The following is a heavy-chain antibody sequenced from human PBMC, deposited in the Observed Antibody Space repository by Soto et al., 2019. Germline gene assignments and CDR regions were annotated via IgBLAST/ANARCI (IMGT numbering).Heavy chain of an antibody. Sequence: PSETLSLTCSVSGVSLTSGTYYWSWIRQHPGKGLEWIGYIFYSGSTDYNPSLKSRVNISVDTSKNQFSLKLSSVTVADTAVYYCASTEDFFDYWGQGTLVTVSS. CDR3: ASTEDFFDY. CDR2: IFYSGST. V-gene: IGHV4-31*03. J-gene: IGHJ4*02. CDR1: GVSLTSGTYY.